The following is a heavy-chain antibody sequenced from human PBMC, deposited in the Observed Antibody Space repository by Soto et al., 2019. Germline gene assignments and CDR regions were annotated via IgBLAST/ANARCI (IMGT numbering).Heavy chain of an antibody. Sequence: EVHLVESGGGLVEPGGSRRLSGAASGFTFSDHHMDWVRKAPGKGLEWVGRTRNKANSYTTEYAASVKGRFTISRDDSKNSLYLQMNSLKTEDTAVYYCSRDLGSWGQGTLVTVSS. V-gene: IGHV3-72*01. CDR1: GFTFSDHH. CDR2: TRNKANSYTT. CDR3: SRDLGS. J-gene: IGHJ5*02.